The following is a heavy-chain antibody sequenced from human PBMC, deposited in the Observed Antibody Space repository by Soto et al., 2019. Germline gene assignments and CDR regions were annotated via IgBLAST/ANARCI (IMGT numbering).Heavy chain of an antibody. CDR2: INPSGGST. D-gene: IGHD2-2*01. V-gene: IGHV1-46*01. Sequence: ASVKVSCKASGYTFTSYYMHWVRQAPGQGLEWMGIINPSGGSTSYAQKFQGRVTMTRDPSTSTVYMELSSLRSEDTAVYYCARDNCSSTSCYSLGPDYWGQGTLVTVSS. J-gene: IGHJ4*02. CDR1: GYTFTSYY. CDR3: ARDNCSSTSCYSLGPDY.